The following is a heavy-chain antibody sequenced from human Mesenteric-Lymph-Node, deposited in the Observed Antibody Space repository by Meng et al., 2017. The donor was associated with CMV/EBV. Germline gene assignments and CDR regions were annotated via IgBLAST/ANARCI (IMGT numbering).Heavy chain of an antibody. D-gene: IGHD2-2*01. Sequence: SETLSLTCSVSGVSVRSGTYYWTWIRQSPGKGLEWIGYIYYSGSTTYNPSLKSRVTISLDTSKNQFSLKLSSVTAADTAVYYCARVAPLVVPATVVYYYVMDVWGQGTTVTVSS. CDR2: IYYSGST. CDR1: GVSVRSGTYY. V-gene: IGHV4-61*01. J-gene: IGHJ6*02. CDR3: ARVAPLVVPATVVYYYVMDV.